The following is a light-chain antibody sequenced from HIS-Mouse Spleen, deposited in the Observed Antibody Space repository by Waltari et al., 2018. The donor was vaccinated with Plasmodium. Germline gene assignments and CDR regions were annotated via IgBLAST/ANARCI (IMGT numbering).Light chain of an antibody. Sequence: QSALTQPPSASGSPGPSVTISCPGTSSDRGGYNYVSWYQPHPGKAPKHMIYEVSKRPSGVPDRFSGSKSGNTASLTVSGLQAEDEADYYCSSYAGSNNLVFGGGTKLTVL. CDR1: SSDRGGYNY. V-gene: IGLV2-8*01. CDR2: EVS. CDR3: SSYAGSNNLV. J-gene: IGLJ2*01.